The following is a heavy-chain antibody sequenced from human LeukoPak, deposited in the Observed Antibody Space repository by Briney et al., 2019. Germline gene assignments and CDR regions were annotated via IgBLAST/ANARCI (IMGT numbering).Heavy chain of an antibody. J-gene: IGHJ6*02. CDR3: ARETGVPYYYYGMDV. Sequence: GGSLRLSCAASGFTFSSYAMSWVRQAPGKGLEWVANIKQDGSEKYYVDSVKGRFTISRDNAKNSLYLQMNSLRAEDTAVYYCARETGVPYYYYGMDVWGQGTTVTVSS. CDR1: GFTFSSYA. V-gene: IGHV3-7*01. CDR2: IKQDGSEK. D-gene: IGHD1-14*01.